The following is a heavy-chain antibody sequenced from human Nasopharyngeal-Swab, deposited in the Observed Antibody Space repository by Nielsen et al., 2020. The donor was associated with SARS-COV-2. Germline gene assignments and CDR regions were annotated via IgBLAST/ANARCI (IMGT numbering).Heavy chain of an antibody. CDR3: ARGGVVVGYYGMDV. J-gene: IGHJ6*02. Sequence: SETLSLTCAVYGGSFSGYYWSWIRQPPGKGLEWIGEINHRGSTNYNPSLKSRVTISVDTSKNQFSLKLSSVTAADTAVYYCARGGVVVGYYGMDVWGQGTTVTVSS. D-gene: IGHD2-2*01. CDR2: INHRGST. CDR1: GGSFSGYY. V-gene: IGHV4-34*01.